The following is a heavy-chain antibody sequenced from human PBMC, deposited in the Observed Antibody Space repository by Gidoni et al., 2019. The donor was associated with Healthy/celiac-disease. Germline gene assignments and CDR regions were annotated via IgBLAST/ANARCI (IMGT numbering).Heavy chain of an antibody. CDR2: IYTSGST. J-gene: IGHJ4*02. CDR3: ASSGVKYGGKRPHTTFFDY. D-gene: IGHD2-15*01. V-gene: IGHV4-61*02. Sequence: QVQLQESGPGLVKPSPTLSLTCTVPGGSISSGSYYWSWIRQPAGKGLEWIGRIYTSGSTNYNPSLKSRVTISVDTSKNQFSLKLSSVTAADTAVYYCASSGVKYGGKRPHTTFFDYWGQGTLVTVSS. CDR1: GGSISSGSYY.